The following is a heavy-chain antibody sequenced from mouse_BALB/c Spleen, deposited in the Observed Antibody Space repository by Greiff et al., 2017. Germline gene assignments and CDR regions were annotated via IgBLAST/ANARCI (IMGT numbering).Heavy chain of an antibody. Sequence: EVKLEESGGGLVQPGGSRKLSCAASGFTFSSFGMHWVRQAPEKGLEWVAYISSGSSTIYYADTVKGRFTISRDNPKNTLFLQMTSLRSEDTAMYYCARLDFDYWGQGTTLTVSS. J-gene: IGHJ2*01. CDR3: ARLDFDY. V-gene: IGHV5-17*02. CDR2: ISSGSSTI. CDR1: GFTFSSFG.